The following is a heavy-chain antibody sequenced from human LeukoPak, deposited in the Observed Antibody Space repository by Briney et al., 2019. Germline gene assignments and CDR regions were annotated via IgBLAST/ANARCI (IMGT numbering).Heavy chain of an antibody. CDR1: GFTFSNAW. D-gene: IGHD6-13*01. CDR3: TTHLPGSSWYYFDY. CDR2: IKSKTDGGTT. V-gene: IGHV3-15*01. Sequence: PGGSLRLSCAASGFTFSNAWMSWVRQAPGKGLEWVGRIKSKTDGGTTDYAAPVKGRFTISRDDSKNTLYLQMNSLKTEGTAVYYCTTHLPGSSWYYFDYWGQGTLVTVSS. J-gene: IGHJ4*02.